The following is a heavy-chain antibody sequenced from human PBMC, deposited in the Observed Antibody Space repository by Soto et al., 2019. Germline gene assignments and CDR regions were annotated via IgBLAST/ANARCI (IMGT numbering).Heavy chain of an antibody. CDR2: ISGSGGST. J-gene: IGHJ6*03. Sequence: GGSLRLSCAASGFTFSSYAMSWVRQAPGKGLEWVSAISGSGGSTYYADSVKGRFTISRDNSKNTLYLQMNSLRAEDTAVYYCAKVGYSYGPDYYYMDVWGKGTTVTVSS. CDR3: AKVGYSYGPDYYYMDV. V-gene: IGHV3-23*01. CDR1: GFTFSSYA. D-gene: IGHD5-18*01.